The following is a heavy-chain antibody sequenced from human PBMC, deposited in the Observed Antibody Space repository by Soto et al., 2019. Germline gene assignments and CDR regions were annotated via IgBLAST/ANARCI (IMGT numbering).Heavy chain of an antibody. CDR2: IYYSGST. CDR1: GGSISSYY. D-gene: IGHD5-18*01. J-gene: IGHJ4*02. CDR3: ARAIIGYSYGPPDY. Sequence: LSLTCTVSGGSISSYYWSWIRQPPGKGLEWIGYIYYSGSTNYNPSLKSRVTISVDTSKNQFSLKLSSVTAADTAVYYCARAIIGYSYGPPDYWGQGTLVTVSS. V-gene: IGHV4-59*01.